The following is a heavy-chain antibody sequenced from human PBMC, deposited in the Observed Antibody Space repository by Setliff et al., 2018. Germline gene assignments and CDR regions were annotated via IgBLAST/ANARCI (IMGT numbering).Heavy chain of an antibody. Sequence: ASVKVSCKASGYSFSGFYMHWVRQVPGEGLEALGRIDPRDDFTVYAERFKDRLTITADTSTDTSYMEMSSLRFEDTAVYYCAIDYGPTGTPYHWGQGTPVTVSS. CDR1: GYSFSGFY. CDR2: IDPRDDFT. D-gene: IGHD1-1*01. CDR3: AIDYGPTGTPYH. V-gene: IGHV1-69-2*01. J-gene: IGHJ4*02.